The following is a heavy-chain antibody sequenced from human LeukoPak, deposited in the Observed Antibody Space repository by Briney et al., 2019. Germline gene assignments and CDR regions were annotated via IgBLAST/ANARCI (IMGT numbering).Heavy chain of an antibody. V-gene: IGHV1-2*02. CDR2: INPNSGNT. Sequence: ASVKVSCKTSGYIFTGYWIHWVRQAPGQGLEWTGFINPNSGNTNYAQKFQGRVTMTRDMSISTAYLELSSLTSDETAVVYGAREXXPXTTXLVAYWXQGTLVTVSP. D-gene: IGHD1-1*01. J-gene: IGHJ4*02. CDR1: GYIFTGYW. CDR3: AREXXPXTTXLVAY.